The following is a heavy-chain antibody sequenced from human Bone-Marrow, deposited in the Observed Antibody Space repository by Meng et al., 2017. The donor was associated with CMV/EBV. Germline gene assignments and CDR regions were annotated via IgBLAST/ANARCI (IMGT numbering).Heavy chain of an antibody. V-gene: IGHV4-61*08. CDR1: GGSISSGDYY. J-gene: IGHJ4*02. CDR3: ARGADGVAAPELGY. D-gene: IGHD6-13*01. CDR2: IYYSGGT. Sequence: SETLSLTCTVSGGSISSGDYYWSWIRQPPGKGLEWIGYIYYSGGTNYNPSLKSRVTISVDTSKNQFSLKLSSVTAADTAVYYCARGADGVAAPELGYWGQGTLVTVSS.